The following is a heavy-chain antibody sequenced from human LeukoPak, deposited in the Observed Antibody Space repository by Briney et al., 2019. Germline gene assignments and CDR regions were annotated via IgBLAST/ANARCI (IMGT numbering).Heavy chain of an antibody. CDR3: VKEISGYYDY. V-gene: IGHV3-64D*06. CDR1: GSTFSSYP. D-gene: IGHD3-22*01. Sequence: GGSLRLSCAASGSTFSSYPMHWVRQAPGKGLEYVSAISSDGGTTYYADSVKGRFTISRDNSKNTLYLQMSSLRAEDTAVYYCVKEISGYYDYWGQGTLVTVSS. J-gene: IGHJ4*02. CDR2: ISSDGGTT.